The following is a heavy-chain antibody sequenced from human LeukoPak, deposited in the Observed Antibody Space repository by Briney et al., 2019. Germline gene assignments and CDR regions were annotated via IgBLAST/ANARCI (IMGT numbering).Heavy chain of an antibody. CDR3: ARDPQPLWFGEFYFDY. V-gene: IGHV3-48*03. Sequence: GGSLRLSCAASGFTFSSYEMNWVRQAPGKGLEWVSYISSSGSTIYYADSVKGRFAISRDNAKNSLYLQMSSLRAEDTAVYYCARDPQPLWFGEFYFDYWGQGTLVTDSS. D-gene: IGHD3-10*01. CDR1: GFTFSSYE. CDR2: ISSSGSTI. J-gene: IGHJ4*02.